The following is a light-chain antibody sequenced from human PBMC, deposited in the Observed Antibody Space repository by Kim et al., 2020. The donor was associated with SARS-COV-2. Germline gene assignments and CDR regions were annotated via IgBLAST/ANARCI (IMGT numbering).Light chain of an antibody. J-gene: IGLJ1*01. CDR3: QVWDPDTDDYV. CDR2: YDS. CDR1: HIGGRS. Sequence: APGQTARITCGGNHIGGRSVHWYQQKPGQAPVLVIYYDSDRPSGIPERFSGSKAATTATLTISRVEAGDEADYYCQVWDPDTDDYVFGTGTKVTVL. V-gene: IGLV3-21*01.